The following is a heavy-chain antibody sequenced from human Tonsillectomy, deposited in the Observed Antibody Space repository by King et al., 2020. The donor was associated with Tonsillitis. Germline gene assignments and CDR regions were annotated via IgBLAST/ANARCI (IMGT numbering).Heavy chain of an antibody. D-gene: IGHD1-1*01. CDR3: ARKNDWYFDL. Sequence: VQLVESGGGVVQPGRSLRLSCVVSGFTFSSYGMHWVRQAPGNGLEWVACIWYDGSNRGYLDSGKGRFTTSRDASKNTLYLQMNSLRAEDTAVYYCARKNDWYFDLWGRGTLVTVSS. CDR1: GFTFSSYG. CDR2: IWYDGSNR. J-gene: IGHJ2*01. V-gene: IGHV3-33*08.